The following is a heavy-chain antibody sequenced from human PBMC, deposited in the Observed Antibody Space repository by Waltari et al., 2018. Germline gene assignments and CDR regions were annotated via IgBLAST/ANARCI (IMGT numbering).Heavy chain of an antibody. CDR3: ARGDRRYDFWSGYYTGLFDP. V-gene: IGHV4-34*01. Sequence: QVQLQQWGAGLLKPSETLSLTCAVYGGSFSGYYWSWIRQPPGKGLEWIGEINHSGSTNDNPSLKSRVTISVDTSKNQFSLKLSSVTAADTAVYYCARGDRRYDFWSGYYTGLFDPWGQGTLVTVSS. J-gene: IGHJ5*02. CDR1: GGSFSGYY. CDR2: INHSGST. D-gene: IGHD3-3*01.